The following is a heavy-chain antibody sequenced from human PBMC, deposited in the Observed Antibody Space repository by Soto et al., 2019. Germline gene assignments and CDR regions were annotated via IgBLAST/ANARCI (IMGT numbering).Heavy chain of an antibody. D-gene: IGHD5-12*01. Sequence: PGGSLRLSCAASGFTFDDYAMHWVRQAPGKGLEWVSGISWNSGSIGYADSVKGRFTISRDNAKNSLYLQINSLRAEDTAVYYCAKERDGYIDFDYWGDGTLVTVSS. CDR3: AKERDGYIDFDY. J-gene: IGHJ4*01. V-gene: IGHV3-9*01. CDR1: GFTFDDYA. CDR2: ISWNSGSI.